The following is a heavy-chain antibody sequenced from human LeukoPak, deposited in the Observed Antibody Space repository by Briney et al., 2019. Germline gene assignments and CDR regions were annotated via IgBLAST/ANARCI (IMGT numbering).Heavy chain of an antibody. CDR1: GGSISSSSYY. CDR2: IYYSGST. J-gene: IGHJ5*02. Sequence: SETLSLTCTVSGGSISSSSYYWGWIRQPPGKGLEWIGSIYYSGSTYYNPSLKSRATISVDTSKNQFSLKLNSVTAADTAVYYCARGSATAYCGGDCYSANWFDPWGQGTLVTVSS. D-gene: IGHD2-21*02. V-gene: IGHV4-39*01. CDR3: ARGSATAYCGGDCYSANWFDP.